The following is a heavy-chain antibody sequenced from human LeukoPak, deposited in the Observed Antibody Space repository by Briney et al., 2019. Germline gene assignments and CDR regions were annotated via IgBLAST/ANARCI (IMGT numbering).Heavy chain of an antibody. Sequence: SVKVSCKASGGTFSSYAISWVRQAPGQGLEWMGGIIPIFGTANYAQKFQGRVTITADESTSTAYMELSSLRSEDTAVYYCARETLVATSGTYYVDYWGQGTLVTVSS. V-gene: IGHV1-69*13. CDR3: ARETLVATSGTYYVDY. J-gene: IGHJ4*02. D-gene: IGHD5-12*01. CDR1: GGTFSSYA. CDR2: IIPIFGTA.